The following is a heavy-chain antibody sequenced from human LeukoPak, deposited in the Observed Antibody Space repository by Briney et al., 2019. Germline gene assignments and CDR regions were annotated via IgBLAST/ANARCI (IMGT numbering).Heavy chain of an antibody. CDR3: ATDGPGSYGHYYYYYMDV. J-gene: IGHJ6*03. D-gene: IGHD3-10*01. CDR1: GFTFSSYA. Sequence: GGSLRLSCAASGFTFSSYAMHWVRQAPGKGLEWVAVISYDGSNKYYADSVKGRFTISRDNSKNTLYLQMNSLRAEDTAVYYCATDGPGSYGHYYYYYMDVWGKGTTVTASS. V-gene: IGHV3-30*04. CDR2: ISYDGSNK.